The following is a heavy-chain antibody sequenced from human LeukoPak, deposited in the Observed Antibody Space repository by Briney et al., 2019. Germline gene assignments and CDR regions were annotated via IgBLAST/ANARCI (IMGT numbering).Heavy chain of an antibody. V-gene: IGHV3-30-3*01. J-gene: IGHJ4*02. CDR1: GFTFSRNS. CDR2: ISYDGSNK. CDR3: ARDRRSAYLDY. D-gene: IGHD2-2*01. Sequence: PGGSLRLSCGASGFTFSRNSMNWVRQAPGKGLEWVAVISYDGSNKYYADSVKGRFTISRDNSKNTLYLRMNSLRAEDTAVYYCARDRRSAYLDYWGQGTLVTVSS.